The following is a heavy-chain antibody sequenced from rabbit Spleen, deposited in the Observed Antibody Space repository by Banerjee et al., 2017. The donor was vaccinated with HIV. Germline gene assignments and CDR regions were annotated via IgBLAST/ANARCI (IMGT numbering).Heavy chain of an antibody. J-gene: IGHJ4*01. V-gene: IGHV1S40*01. CDR2: IYAGSSGST. CDR1: GFSFSSRYY. D-gene: IGHD4-1*01. CDR3: ARETSSGWGVVSYYFNL. Sequence: QSLEESGGDLVKPGASLTLTCTASGFSFSSRYYICWVRQAPGKGLEWIACIYAGSSGSTYYASWAKGRFTISKTSSTTVTLQMTSLTAADTATYFCARETSSGWGVVSYYFNLWGQGTLVTVS.